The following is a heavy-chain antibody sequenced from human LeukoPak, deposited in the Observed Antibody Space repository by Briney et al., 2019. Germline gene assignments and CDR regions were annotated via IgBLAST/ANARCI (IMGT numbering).Heavy chain of an antibody. CDR1: GYTFTSYG. D-gene: IGHD2-21*02. J-gene: IGHJ1*01. CDR3: ASGGLIVVVTAIVGGYFQH. V-gene: IGHV1-18*01. Sequence: GASVKVSCKASGYTFTSYGISWVRQAPGQGLEWMGWISAYNGNTNYAQKLQGRVTMTTDTSTSTAYMELSSLRSEDTAVYYCASGGLIVVVTAIVGGYFQHWGQGTLVTVSS. CDR2: ISAYNGNT.